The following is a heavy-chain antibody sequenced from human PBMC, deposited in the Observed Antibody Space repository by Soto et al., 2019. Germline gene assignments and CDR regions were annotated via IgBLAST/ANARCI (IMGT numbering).Heavy chain of an antibody. CDR2: IWYDGSNK. Sequence: QVQLVESGGGVVQPGRSLRLSCAASGFTFSSYGMHWVRQAPGKGLEWVAVIWYDGSNKYYADSVKGRFTISRDNSKNTLYLEMNSLRAEDTAVYYCARDQAVFGEVGDYYYYGMDVWGQGTTVTVSS. CDR1: GFTFSSYG. V-gene: IGHV3-33*01. CDR3: ARDQAVFGEVGDYYYYGMDV. J-gene: IGHJ6*02. D-gene: IGHD3-10*01.